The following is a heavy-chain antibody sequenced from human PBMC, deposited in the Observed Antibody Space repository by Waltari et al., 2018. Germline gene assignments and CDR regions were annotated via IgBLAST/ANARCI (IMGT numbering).Heavy chain of an antibody. CDR2: IYYSGST. D-gene: IGHD1-26*01. V-gene: IGHV4-59*11. J-gene: IGHJ3*02. CDR1: GGSISSHS. Sequence: QVQLQESGPGLVKPSETLSLTCTVSGGSISSHSWSWIRQPPGKGLEWIGYIYYSGSTNYNPSLKSRVTISVDTSKNQFSLKLSSVTAADTAVYYCARAWISLILGATSAFDIWGQGTMVTVS. CDR3: ARAWISLILGATSAFDI.